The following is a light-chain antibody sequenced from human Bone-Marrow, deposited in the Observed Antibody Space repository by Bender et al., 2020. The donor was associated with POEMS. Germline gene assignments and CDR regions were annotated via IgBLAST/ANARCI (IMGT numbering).Light chain of an antibody. J-gene: IGLJ1*01. V-gene: IGLV2-14*02. CDR1: SSDVGNYNL. CDR2: EVT. Sequence: QSALTQPASLSGSPGQSITISCIGTSSDVGNYNLVSWYQQHPGKAPKLMIYEVTKRPSGVSHRFSGSKSGNTASLTVSGLQTEDDADYYCSSYAGSNNYVFGTGTKVTVL. CDR3: SSYAGSNNYV.